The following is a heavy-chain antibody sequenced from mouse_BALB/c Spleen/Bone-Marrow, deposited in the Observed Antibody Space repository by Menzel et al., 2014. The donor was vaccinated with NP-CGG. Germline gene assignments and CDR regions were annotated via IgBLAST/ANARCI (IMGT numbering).Heavy chain of an antibody. CDR2: ISCSNGAT. J-gene: IGHJ4*01. V-gene: IGHV1S34*01. Sequence: LVKTGASVKISCTASGFSFTGYYMHWVKQSPGKSLEWIGYISCSNGATRYNQKFKGKATFTVDTSSNTAPMQVNSLLCEHSAVYFCARGGTRRATDAIDYWGQGTLVTVS. CDR3: ARGGTRRATDAIDY. D-gene: IGHD1-3*01. CDR1: GFSFTGYY.